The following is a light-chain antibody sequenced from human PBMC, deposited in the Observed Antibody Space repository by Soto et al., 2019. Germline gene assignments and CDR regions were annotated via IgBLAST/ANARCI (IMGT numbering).Light chain of an antibody. CDR2: DNN. CDR1: SSNIGAGYG. Sequence: QSVLTQPPSVFGAPGQRVTISCTGSSSNIGAGYGVYWYQQLPGTAPKLLIYDNNNRPSGVPDRFSGSRSGTSASLAITGLQAEDEADYYCQSYDGSLGGSVVFGGGTKLTVL. J-gene: IGLJ2*01. V-gene: IGLV1-40*01. CDR3: QSYDGSLGGSVV.